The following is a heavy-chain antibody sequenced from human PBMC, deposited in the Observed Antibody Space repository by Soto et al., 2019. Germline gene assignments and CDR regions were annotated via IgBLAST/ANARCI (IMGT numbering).Heavy chain of an antibody. V-gene: IGHV1-69*01. J-gene: IGHJ4*02. Sequence: QVQLVQSGAEVKKTGSSVKVSCQTSGGTFSTFGISWVRQAPGQGLEWLGGIIPFFGTAEYSQKFEDRITITADESTNTVYMDLRSLTSEDTAIYYCARTAPMDAGDKYYYDFWGQGALVTVSS. CDR2: IIPFFGTA. CDR1: GGTFSTFG. D-gene: IGHD3-16*01. CDR3: ARTAPMDAGDKYYYDF.